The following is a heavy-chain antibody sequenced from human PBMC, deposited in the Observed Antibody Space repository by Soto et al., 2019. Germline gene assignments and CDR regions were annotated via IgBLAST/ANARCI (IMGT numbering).Heavy chain of an antibody. CDR1: GYSFTSFG. V-gene: IGHV1-18*04. D-gene: IGHD6-19*01. CDR2: ISGYNGNT. J-gene: IGHJ4*02. Sequence: ASVKVSCKASGYSFTSFGISWVRQAPGQGLEWMGWISGYNGNTKYAQKFQDRVTMTTDTSTTTASMDLRSLRSDDTAVYYCARDKIVVTGIWNDWRQGTLVTVSS. CDR3: ARDKIVVTGIWND.